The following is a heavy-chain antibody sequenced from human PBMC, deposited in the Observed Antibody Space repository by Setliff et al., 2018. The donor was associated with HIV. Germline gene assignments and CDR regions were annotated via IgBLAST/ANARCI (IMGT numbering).Heavy chain of an antibody. CDR2: VYYSGTT. J-gene: IGHJ4*02. Sequence: SETLSLTCTVSGGSISSSIYYWGWIRQPPGKGLEWIGSVYYSGTTYYNPSLKSRVTISVDTSKNQFSLKLTSVTAADTAVYYCARLPDIDSWPFDYWAQGTLVTVSS. CDR1: GGSISSSIYY. CDR3: ARLPDIDSWPFDY. D-gene: IGHD6-13*01. V-gene: IGHV4-39*07.